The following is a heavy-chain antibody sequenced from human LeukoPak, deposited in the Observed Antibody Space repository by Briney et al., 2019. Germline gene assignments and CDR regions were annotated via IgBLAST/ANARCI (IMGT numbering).Heavy chain of an antibody. V-gene: IGHV3-53*01. CDR2: TYSGGST. CDR1: GFTVSSSY. J-gene: IGHJ4*02. D-gene: IGHD6-25*01. Sequence: GRSLRLSCAASGFTVSSSYMSWVRQAPGKGLEWVSITYSGGSTYYADSVKGRFTISRDNSKNTLYLQMNSLRGEDTAVYYCAREQDGGYDWGQGTLVTVSS. CDR3: AREQDGGYD.